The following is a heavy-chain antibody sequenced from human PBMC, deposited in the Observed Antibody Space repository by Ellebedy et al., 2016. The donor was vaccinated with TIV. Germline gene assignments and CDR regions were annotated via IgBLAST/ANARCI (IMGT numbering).Heavy chain of an antibody. CDR1: GFSFSDYW. Sequence: PGGSLRLSCATSGFSFSDYWLAWVRQAPGKGLEWVANIREDGGDKYYLDSVKGRFTISRDDAETTTFLQMNSLRAEETALYYCASAARGSGAYESFWGQGSLVTVSS. J-gene: IGHJ4*02. CDR3: ASAARGSGAYESF. D-gene: IGHD5-12*01. V-gene: IGHV3-7*01. CDR2: IREDGGDK.